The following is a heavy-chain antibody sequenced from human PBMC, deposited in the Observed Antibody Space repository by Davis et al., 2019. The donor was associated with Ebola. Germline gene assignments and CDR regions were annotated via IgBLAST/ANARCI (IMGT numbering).Heavy chain of an antibody. J-gene: IGHJ6*02. CDR2: IRSKANSYAT. D-gene: IGHD5-12*01. Sequence: GGSLRLSCAASGFTFSGSAMHWVRQASGKGLEWVGRIRSKANSYATAYAASVKGRFTISRDDSKNTAYLQMNSLKTEDTAVYYCARGYTRSSKYGMDVWGQGTTVTVSS. CDR3: ARGYTRSSKYGMDV. CDR1: GFTFSGSA. V-gene: IGHV3-73*01.